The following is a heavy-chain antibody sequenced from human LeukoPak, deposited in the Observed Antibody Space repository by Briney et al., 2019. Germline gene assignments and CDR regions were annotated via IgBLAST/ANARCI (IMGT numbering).Heavy chain of an antibody. J-gene: IGHJ3*02. Sequence: ASVKVSCKVSGYTLTELSMHWVRQAPGKGLEWMGGFDPEDGETIYAQKFQGRVTMTEDTSTDTAYMELSSLRSEDTAVYYCARLAPIWGSYRYTGAFDIWGQGTMVTVSS. CDR3: ARLAPIWGSYRYTGAFDI. V-gene: IGHV1-24*01. CDR2: FDPEDGET. CDR1: GYTLTELS. D-gene: IGHD3-16*02.